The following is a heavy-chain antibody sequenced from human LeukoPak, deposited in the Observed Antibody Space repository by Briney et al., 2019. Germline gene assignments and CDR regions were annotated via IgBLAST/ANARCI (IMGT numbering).Heavy chain of an antibody. Sequence: GESLKISGKGSGYTFTNYWVGWVRQMPGKGLEWMGTIYPNNSDSRYNPSFRGQVTISVDRSITTAYLLWKSLKASDTAIYYCALSNEAFDSAGYFDYWGQGTLVTVSS. J-gene: IGHJ4*02. CDR1: GYTFTNYW. CDR3: ALSNEAFDSAGYFDY. V-gene: IGHV5-51*01. CDR2: IYPNNSDS. D-gene: IGHD3-22*01.